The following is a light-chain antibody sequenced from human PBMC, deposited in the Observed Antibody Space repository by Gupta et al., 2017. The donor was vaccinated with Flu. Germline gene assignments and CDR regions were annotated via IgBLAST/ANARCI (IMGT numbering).Light chain of an antibody. V-gene: IGLV3-21*03. CDR2: DDS. CDR3: QGGDTSSGDSWV. CDR1: NIDSKS. J-gene: IGLJ3*02. Sequence: KTDRITCEGNNIDSKSVHWYQQRPGQATVLVVYDDSDRPSGIPERFSGSNSGNTATLTVSGVEAGEEADYYCQGGDTSSGDSWVFGGGTKLTVL.